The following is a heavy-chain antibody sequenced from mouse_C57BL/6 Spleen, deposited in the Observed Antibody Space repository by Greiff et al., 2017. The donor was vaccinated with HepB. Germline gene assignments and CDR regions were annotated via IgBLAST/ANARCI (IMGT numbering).Heavy chain of an antibody. J-gene: IGHJ3*01. CDR1: GYTFTDYY. CDR2: INPNNGGT. CDR3: APDSFDGYVFAY. Sequence: VQLQQSGPELVKPGASVKMSCKASGYTFTDYYMHWVKQSHGKCLEWIGYINPNNGGTSYNQKFKGQATLTVNKSSSSAYMELRSLTSEESAVYYCAPDSFDGYVFAYWGQGTLVTVSA. D-gene: IGHD2-12*01. V-gene: IGHV1-22*01.